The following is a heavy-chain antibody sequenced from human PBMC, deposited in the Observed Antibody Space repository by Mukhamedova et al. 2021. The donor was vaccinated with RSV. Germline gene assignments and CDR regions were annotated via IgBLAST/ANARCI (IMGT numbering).Heavy chain of an antibody. CDR2: IKQDGSEK. D-gene: IGHD3-10*01. V-gene: IGHV3-7*01. CDR3: AREEDYGSGSYDY. J-gene: IGHJ4*02. Sequence: ANIKQDGSEKYYVDSVKGRFTISRDNAKNSLYLQMNSLRAEDTAVYYCAREEDYGSGSYDYLGQGTLVTVSS.